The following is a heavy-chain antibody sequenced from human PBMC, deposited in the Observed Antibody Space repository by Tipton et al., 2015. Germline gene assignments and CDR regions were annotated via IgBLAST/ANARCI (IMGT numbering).Heavy chain of an antibody. J-gene: IGHJ5*02. V-gene: IGHV4-4*02. CDR3: ARYDTVGYYSIRWFDP. D-gene: IGHD3-22*01. CDR1: GGSISSTNW. CDR2: IYHSGAT. Sequence: TLSLTCAVSGGSISSTNWWSWVRQPPGKGLEWIGEIYHSGATNSNPSLKSRVTISIDKSKNQFSLKLTSVTAADTAVYYCARYDTVGYYSIRWFDPWGQGTLVTVSS.